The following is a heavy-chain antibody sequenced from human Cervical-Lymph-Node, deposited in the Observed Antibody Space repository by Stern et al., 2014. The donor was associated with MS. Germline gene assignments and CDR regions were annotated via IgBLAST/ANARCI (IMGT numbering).Heavy chain of an antibody. CDR3: TTSQGAF. V-gene: IGHV1-8*01. Sequence: VQLVQSGVEVKKPGASVKVSCKASGYTFTNYDVNWVRQATGQGLEWIGWMNPISGNSGAAQKFQGRTTLTGNNSINSSYMELKSLKFDDTATYFCTTSQGAFWGQGTVVTVSS. CDR2: MNPISGNS. CDR1: GYTFTNYD. J-gene: IGHJ4*02. D-gene: IGHD3-16*01.